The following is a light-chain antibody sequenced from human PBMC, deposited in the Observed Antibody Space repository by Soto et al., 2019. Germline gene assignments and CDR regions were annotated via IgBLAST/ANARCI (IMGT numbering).Light chain of an antibody. CDR1: QSVSSSS. V-gene: IGKV3D-20*02. CDR2: GAS. CDR3: QQRSNWPQT. Sequence: ESVLTQYEVTMSSSPRERPMFCCSASQSVSSSSLAWYQQKPGQAPRLLIYGASSRATGIRDRFSGSGSGTDFTLTISRLEPEDFAVYYCQQRSNWPQTFGQGTKVDI. J-gene: IGKJ1*01.